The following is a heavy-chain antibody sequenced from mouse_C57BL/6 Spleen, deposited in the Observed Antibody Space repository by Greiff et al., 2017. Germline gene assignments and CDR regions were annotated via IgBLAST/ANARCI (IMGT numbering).Heavy chain of an antibody. V-gene: IGHV10-1*01. J-gene: IGHJ4*01. CDR3: VYDGYYDYAMDY. D-gene: IGHD2-3*01. Sequence: EVQLQESGGGLVQPKGSLKLSCAASGFSFNTYAMNWVRQAPGKGLEWVARIRSKSNNYATYYADSVKDRFTISRDDSESMLYLQMNNLKTEDTAMYYCVYDGYYDYAMDYWGQGTSVTVSS. CDR1: GFSFNTYA. CDR2: IRSKSNNYAT.